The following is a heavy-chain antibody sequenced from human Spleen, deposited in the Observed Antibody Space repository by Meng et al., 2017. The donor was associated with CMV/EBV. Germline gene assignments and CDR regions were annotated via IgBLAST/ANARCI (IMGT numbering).Heavy chain of an antibody. J-gene: IGHJ4*02. CDR2: IYWNDDK. CDR3: AHRKIYYDFWSGYYSGGGGYFDY. CDR1: GFSLSTSGVG. D-gene: IGHD3-3*01. Sequence: SGPTLVKPTPTLTLTCTFSGFSLSTSGVGVGWIRQPPGKALEWLALIYWNDDKRYSTSLKSRLTITKDTSKNQVVLTMTNMDPVDTATYYCAHRKIYYDFWSGYYSGGGGYFDYWGQGTLVTVSS. V-gene: IGHV2-5*01.